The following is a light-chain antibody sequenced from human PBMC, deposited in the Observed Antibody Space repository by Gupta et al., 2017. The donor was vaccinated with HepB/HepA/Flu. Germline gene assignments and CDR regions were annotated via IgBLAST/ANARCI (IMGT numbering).Light chain of an antibody. Sequence: NFMLTPPHSLSESPGKTVTISCTGSSGSIASNYVQWYQQRPGSAPTTVIYEDNQRPSGVPDRFSGSIDSSSNSASLTISGLKTEDEADYYCQSYDSSNVVFGGGTKLTVL. V-gene: IGLV6-57*02. CDR2: EDN. J-gene: IGLJ2*01. CDR3: QSYDSSNVV. CDR1: SGSIASNY.